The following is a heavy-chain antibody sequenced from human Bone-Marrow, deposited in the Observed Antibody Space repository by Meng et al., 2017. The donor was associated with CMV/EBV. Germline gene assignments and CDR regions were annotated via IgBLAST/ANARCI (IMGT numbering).Heavy chain of an antibody. CDR2: IRNTGSTK. D-gene: IGHD2-2*01. V-gene: IGHV3-11*01. CDR1: GFTFDDYG. CDR3: VSPRRPVLPAAFDY. Sequence: GESLKISCAASGFTFDDYGMSWVRQAPGKGPEWVSFIRNTGSTKYYADSVKGRFTISRDNAKNTLYLQMNSLRVEDTAVYYCVSPRRPVLPAAFDYWGPGTLVTVSS. J-gene: IGHJ4*01.